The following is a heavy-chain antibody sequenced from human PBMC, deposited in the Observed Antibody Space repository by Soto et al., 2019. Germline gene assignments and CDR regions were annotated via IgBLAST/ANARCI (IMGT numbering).Heavy chain of an antibody. D-gene: IGHD3-22*01. J-gene: IGHJ4*02. CDR1: GFTFSDYY. CDR2: ISSSGSTI. CDR3: ARETTSYYYDSSGYYFDY. Sequence: GGSLRLSCAASGFTFSDYYMSWIRQAPGKGLEWVSYISSSGSTIYYADSVKGRFTISRDNAKNSLYLQMNSLRADDTAVYYCARETTSYYYDSSGYYFDYWGQGTLVTVSS. V-gene: IGHV3-11*01.